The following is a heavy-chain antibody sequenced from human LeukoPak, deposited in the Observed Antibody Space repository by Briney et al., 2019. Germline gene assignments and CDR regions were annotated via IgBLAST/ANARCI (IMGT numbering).Heavy chain of an antibody. CDR3: ARLRADHFDY. CDR1: GYTFTVYY. CDR2: INPNSGGT. Sequence: ASVKVSFTASGYTFTVYYMHWVRQAPGQGLEWMGWINPNSGGTNYAQKFQGRVTMTRDTSISTAYMELSRLRSDDTAVYYCARLRADHFDYWGQGTLVTVSS. J-gene: IGHJ4*02. V-gene: IGHV1-2*02. D-gene: IGHD5-12*01.